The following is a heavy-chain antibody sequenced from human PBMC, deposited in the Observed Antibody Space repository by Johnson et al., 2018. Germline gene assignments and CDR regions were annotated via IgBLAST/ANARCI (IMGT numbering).Heavy chain of an antibody. CDR3: ARWHSSGYHYGMDV. D-gene: IGHD3-22*01. CDR2: ISSGSSPI. J-gene: IGHJ6*02. Sequence: VQLVQSGGGLVQPGGSLRLSCAASGFTFSIYNMNWVLQAPGKWLEWVSYISSGSSPISYEDPVKGRFPISRVNAPNALYLQMNSLRDEDTAVYYCARWHSSGYHYGMDVWGQGTTVTVSS. CDR1: GFTFSIYN. V-gene: IGHV3-48*02.